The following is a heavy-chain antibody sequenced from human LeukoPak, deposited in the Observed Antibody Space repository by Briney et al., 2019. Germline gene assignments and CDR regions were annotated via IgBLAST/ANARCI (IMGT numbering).Heavy chain of an antibody. J-gene: IGHJ4*02. V-gene: IGHV3-21*01. CDR1: GFTLRRYS. CDR2: ISSSSSYI. Sequence: GGALTLSCADCGFTLRRYSMNWLGPARGKGREGVSSISSSSSYIYYADSLKGRLTISRHNTKNSLYLQMNTLTAQDNPVYYFAIANFGELPRWDYWGQGTLVTVSS. CDR3: AIANFGELPRWDY. D-gene: IGHD3-10*01.